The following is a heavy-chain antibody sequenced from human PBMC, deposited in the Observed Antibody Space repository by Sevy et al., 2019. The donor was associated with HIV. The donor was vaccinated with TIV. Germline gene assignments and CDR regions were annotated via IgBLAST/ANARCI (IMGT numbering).Heavy chain of an antibody. Sequence: ASVKVSCKTSGGIFSNYVMHWVRQAPGQGLEWMGGFIPIFGKTNYAQKFQGRVTLTADESTSTAYMELGSRTSEDTAVYFCARGNQGVPAAIHDWFDPWGQGTLVTVSS. CDR2: FIPIFGKT. CDR1: GGIFSNYV. V-gene: IGHV1-69*13. J-gene: IGHJ5*02. CDR3: ARGNQGVPAAIHDWFDP. D-gene: IGHD2-2*01.